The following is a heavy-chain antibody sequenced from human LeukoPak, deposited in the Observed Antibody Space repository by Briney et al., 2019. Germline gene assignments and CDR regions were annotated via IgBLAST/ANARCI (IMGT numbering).Heavy chain of an antibody. CDR1: GFTFSSYS. CDR3: AREPLTYDRSGDYAGGSFDI. CDR2: IKEDGSEK. V-gene: IGHV3-7*01. D-gene: IGHD3-22*01. Sequence: PGGSLRLSCAASGFTFSSYSMNWVRQAPGKGLEWVANIKEDGSEKYYLDSVKGRFSISRDNAKNSLYVQMNSLRAEDTAVYYCAREPLTYDRSGDYAGGSFDIWGQGTMVTVSS. J-gene: IGHJ3*02.